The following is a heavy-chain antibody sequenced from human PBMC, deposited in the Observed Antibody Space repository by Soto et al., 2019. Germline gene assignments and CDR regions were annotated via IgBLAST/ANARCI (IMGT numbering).Heavy chain of an antibody. CDR2: IYWDDDR. V-gene: IGHV2-5*02. D-gene: IGHD1-26*01. CDR3: EHRRVGASFAY. Sequence: QITLKESGPTLAKPTQPLTLTCTFSGFSLSTSGVGVGWIRQPPGKALEWLALIYWDDDRRYSPSVRSRLTITKDTSKSQVVLTMTNMDPVDTATYFCEHRRVGASFAYWGQGTLVTVSS. CDR1: GFSLSTSGVG. J-gene: IGHJ4*02.